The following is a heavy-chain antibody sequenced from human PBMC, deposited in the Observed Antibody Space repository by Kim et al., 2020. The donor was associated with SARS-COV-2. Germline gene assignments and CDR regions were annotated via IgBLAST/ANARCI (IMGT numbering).Heavy chain of an antibody. CDR1: GFTVSSYY. V-gene: IGHV3-53*04. CDR3: AREPGSGSYYGY. Sequence: GGSLRLSCAASGFTVSSYYMSWVRQAPGKGLEWVSVIYSGGSTYYADSVKGRFTISRHNSKNTRYLQMNSLRAEDTAVYYCAREPGSGSYYGYWGQGTLATVSS. CDR2: IYSGGST. J-gene: IGHJ4*02. D-gene: IGHD3-10*01.